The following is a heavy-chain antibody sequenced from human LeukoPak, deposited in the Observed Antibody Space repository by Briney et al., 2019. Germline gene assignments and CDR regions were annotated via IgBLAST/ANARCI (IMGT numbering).Heavy chain of an antibody. V-gene: IGHV4-30-4*01. D-gene: IGHD4-17*01. CDR3: ARDQIEEDYGDLRGYYYGMDV. J-gene: IGHJ6*04. CDR2: IYYSGST. CDR1: GGSISSGDYY. Sequence: SQTLSLTCTVSGGSISSGDYYWSWIRQPPGKGLEWIGYIYYSGSTYYNPSLKSRVTISVDTSKNQFSLKLSSVTAADTAVYYCARDQIEEDYGDLRGYYYGMDVWGKGTTVTVSS.